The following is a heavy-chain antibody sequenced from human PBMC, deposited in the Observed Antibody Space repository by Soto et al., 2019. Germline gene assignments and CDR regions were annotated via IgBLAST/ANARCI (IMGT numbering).Heavy chain of an antibody. Sequence: QVQLVQSGAEVKKPGASVKVSCKVSGYTLTELSMHWVRQAPGKGLEWMGGFDPEDGETIYAQKFQGRVTMTEDTSTETAYMKLSSLRSEDTAVYYCATKGRWYVGYYYYGMDVWGQGTTVTVSS. J-gene: IGHJ6*02. CDR2: FDPEDGET. V-gene: IGHV1-24*01. D-gene: IGHD6-13*01. CDR1: GYTLTELS. CDR3: ATKGRWYVGYYYYGMDV.